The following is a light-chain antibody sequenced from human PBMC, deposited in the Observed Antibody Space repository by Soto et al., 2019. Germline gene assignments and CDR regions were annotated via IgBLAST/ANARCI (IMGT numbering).Light chain of an antibody. CDR1: QGISSY. CDR3: QQYYSYQWT. V-gene: IGKV1-8*01. J-gene: IGKJ1*01. Sequence: AIRMTQSPSSLSASTGDRVTITCRASQGISSYLAWYQQKPGKAPKLLIYAASTLQSGVPSRFSGSGSGTDFTLTISCLQSEDFANYYCQQYYSYQWTFGQGTKVEIK. CDR2: AAS.